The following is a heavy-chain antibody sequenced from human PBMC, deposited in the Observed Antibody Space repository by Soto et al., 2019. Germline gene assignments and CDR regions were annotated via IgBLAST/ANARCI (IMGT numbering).Heavy chain of an antibody. CDR3: ARDLEFRDGNISHLDY. D-gene: IGHD3-10*01. Sequence: GASVKVSCKASGGTFRNHVFNWVRQAPGQGLEWMGGIIPIIGTPNYAQKFQGRVTITADASTNTVYLEASSLRSQDTAVYYCARDLEFRDGNISHLDYWGQGTLVTVSS. J-gene: IGHJ4*02. CDR1: GGTFRNHV. V-gene: IGHV1-69*13. CDR2: IIPIIGTP.